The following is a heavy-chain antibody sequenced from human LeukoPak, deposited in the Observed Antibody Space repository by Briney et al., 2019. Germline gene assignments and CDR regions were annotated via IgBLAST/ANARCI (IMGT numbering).Heavy chain of an antibody. J-gene: IGHJ4*02. Sequence: NPSETLSLTCTVSGGSLSSYYWSWIRQPPGKGLEWIGFMFSSGSTRYNPSLRSRVSISVDMSKNKFSLELSSVTAADTAVYYCARDVYCGGDCSYFDSWGQGTLVVVSS. CDR2: MFSSGST. V-gene: IGHV4-59*01. D-gene: IGHD2-21*02. CDR1: GGSLSSYY. CDR3: ARDVYCGGDCSYFDS.